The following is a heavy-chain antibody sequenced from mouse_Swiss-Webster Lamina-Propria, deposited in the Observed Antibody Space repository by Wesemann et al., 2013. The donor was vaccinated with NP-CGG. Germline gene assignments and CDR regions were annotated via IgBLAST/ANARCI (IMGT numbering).Heavy chain of an antibody. V-gene: IGHV5-6-2*01. CDR3: ARQGPWFAY. CDR2: INSNGGST. J-gene: IGHJ3*01. Sequence: WVRQTPEKRLEWVAAINSNGGSTYYPDTVKDRFTISRDNAKNTLYLQMSSLRSEDTALYYCARQGPWFAYWGQGTLVTVSA.